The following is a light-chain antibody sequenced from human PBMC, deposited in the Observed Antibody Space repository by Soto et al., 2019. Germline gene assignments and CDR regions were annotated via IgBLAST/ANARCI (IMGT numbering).Light chain of an antibody. V-gene: IGKV3-11*01. CDR1: QTVSSY. CDR2: DAS. CDR3: QQRSNWPHT. Sequence: EIVLTQSPATLSLSPGERATLSCRASQTVSSYLAWYQQRPGQAPRLLIYDASNRATGIPARFSGSGAGTDFTLTISSLEPEDFAVYYWQQRSNWPHTFGQGTNLEIK. J-gene: IGKJ2*01.